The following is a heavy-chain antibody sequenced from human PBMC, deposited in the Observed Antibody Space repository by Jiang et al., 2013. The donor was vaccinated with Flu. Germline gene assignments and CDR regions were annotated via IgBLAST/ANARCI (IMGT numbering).Heavy chain of an antibody. J-gene: IGHJ4*02. CDR2: IDWDDDK. Sequence: KPTQTLTLTCAFSGFSLSTSGVRVTWIRQPPGKALEWLARIDWDDDKFYSTSLKTRLTISKDTSKNQLVLTMTNMDPVDTATYYCVRSVAVGANPNCFDYWGQGTLVTVSS. CDR1: GFSLSTSGVR. CDR3: VRSVAVGANPNCFDY. D-gene: IGHD6-19*01. V-gene: IGHV2-70*04.